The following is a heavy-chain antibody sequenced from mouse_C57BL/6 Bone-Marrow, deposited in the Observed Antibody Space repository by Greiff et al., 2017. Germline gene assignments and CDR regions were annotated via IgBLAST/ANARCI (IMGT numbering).Heavy chain of an antibody. Sequence: VQLQQSGPVLVKPGASVKMSCKASGYTFTDSYMNWVKQSHGKSLEWIGVINPYNGGTSYNQKFKGKATLTVDKSSSTAYMELNSLTSEDSAVYYCARPPYDYGSTYSFDYWGQGTTLTVSS. CDR2: INPYNGGT. V-gene: IGHV1-19*01. CDR1: GYTFTDSY. J-gene: IGHJ2*01. CDR3: ARPPYDYGSTYSFDY. D-gene: IGHD1-1*01.